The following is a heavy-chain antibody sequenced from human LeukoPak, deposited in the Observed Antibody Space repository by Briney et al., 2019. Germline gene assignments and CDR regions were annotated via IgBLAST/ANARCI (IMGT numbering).Heavy chain of an antibody. D-gene: IGHD5-18*01. CDR1: GYTLTSYG. CDR3: ARDFDVDTAMVSSQDY. J-gene: IGHJ4*02. CDR2: ISAYNGNT. V-gene: IGHV1-18*01. Sequence: ASVKVSCKASGYTLTSYGISWVRQAPGQGLEWMGWISAYNGNTNYAQKLQGRVTMTTDTSTSTAYMELRSLRSDDTAVYYCARDFDVDTAMVSSQDYWGQGTLVTVSS.